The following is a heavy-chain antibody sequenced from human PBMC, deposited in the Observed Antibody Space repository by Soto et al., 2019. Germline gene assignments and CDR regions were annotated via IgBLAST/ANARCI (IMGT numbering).Heavy chain of an antibody. J-gene: IGHJ4*02. CDR3: ARSPLYCSSTNWRAYFDY. Sequence: EVQLVESGGGLVQPGRSLRLSCAASGFTFDNYAMHWVRQAPGKGLEWVSSISWNSGNTDYAGSVKGRFIISRDSAKNSLYLQMISLRAADTALYYCARSPLYCSSTNWRAYFDYWGQGTLVTVSS. D-gene: IGHD2-2*01. CDR1: GFTFDNYA. CDR2: ISWNSGNT. V-gene: IGHV3-9*01.